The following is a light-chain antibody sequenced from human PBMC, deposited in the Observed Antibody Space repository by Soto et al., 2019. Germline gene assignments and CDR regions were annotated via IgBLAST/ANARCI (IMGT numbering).Light chain of an antibody. J-gene: IGKJ4*01. CDR1: QRLVHCYRNVY. CDR3: MQSKQFPLT. V-gene: IGKV2-24*01. Sequence: VMTQTPLSSPVTLGQPASISCQSSQRLVHCYRNVYVSLLHLGPGQPLRLLIYEMSDRFSGVPDRFTGSGAGTDFTLKISRVEAEDVGTYYCMQSKQFPLTFEGGTKVDIK. CDR2: EMS.